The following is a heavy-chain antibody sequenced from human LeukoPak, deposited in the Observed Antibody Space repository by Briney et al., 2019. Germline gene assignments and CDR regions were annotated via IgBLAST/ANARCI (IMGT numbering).Heavy chain of an antibody. J-gene: IGHJ4*02. CDR3: ARTGSTVTMLYPFGH. D-gene: IGHD4-17*01. Sequence: KPSETLSLTCTVSGGSISSSGYYWGWIRQPPGKGLEWIGTIYYSGSTQYNPSLKSRVTISVDTSKNQFSLKLSSVTAADTAVYYCARTGSTVTMLYPFGHWGQGTLVTVSS. CDR1: GGSISSSGYY. CDR2: IYYSGST. V-gene: IGHV4-39*07.